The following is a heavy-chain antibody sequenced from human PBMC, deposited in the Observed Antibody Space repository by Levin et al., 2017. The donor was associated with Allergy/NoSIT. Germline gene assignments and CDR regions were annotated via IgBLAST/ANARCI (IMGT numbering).Heavy chain of an antibody. CDR2: INHSGST. V-gene: IGHV4-34*01. Sequence: SQTLSLTCAVYGGSFSGYYWSWIRQPPGKGLEWIGEINHSGSTNYNPSLKSRVTISVDTSKNQFSLKLSSVTAADTAVYYCARGLQAAAGDAFDIWGQGTMVTVSS. D-gene: IGHD6-13*01. CDR1: GGSFSGYY. CDR3: ARGLQAAAGDAFDI. J-gene: IGHJ3*02.